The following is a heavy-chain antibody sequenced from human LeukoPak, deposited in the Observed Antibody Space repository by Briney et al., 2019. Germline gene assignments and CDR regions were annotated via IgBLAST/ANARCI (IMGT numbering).Heavy chain of an antibody. D-gene: IGHD2-21*01. J-gene: IGHJ4*02. CDR3: ARVLSYGHYFDY. CDR2: IYYSGST. V-gene: IGHV4-31*03. CDR1: GGSISSGGYY. Sequence: SETLSLTCTVSGGSISSGGYYWSWIRQHPGKGLEWIGYIYYSGSTYYNPSLKSRVTISVDTSKNQFSLKLSSVTAADTAVYYCARVLSYGHYFDYWGQGTLVTVSS.